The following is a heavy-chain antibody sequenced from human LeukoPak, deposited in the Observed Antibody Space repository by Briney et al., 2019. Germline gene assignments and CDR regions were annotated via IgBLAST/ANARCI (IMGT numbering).Heavy chain of an antibody. J-gene: IGHJ4*02. V-gene: IGHV1-2*02. CDR1: GYTFTGYY. CDR3: ARKAIHYDILTGYYTPDIYYFDY. CDR2: INPNSGGT. D-gene: IGHD3-9*01. Sequence: ASVTVSCTASGYTFTGYYMHWVRKAPGQGLEWMGWINPNSGGTNYAKKFQGRVTMTRDTSISTAYMELSRLRSDDTAVYYCARKAIHYDILTGYYTPDIYYFDYWGQGTLVTVSS.